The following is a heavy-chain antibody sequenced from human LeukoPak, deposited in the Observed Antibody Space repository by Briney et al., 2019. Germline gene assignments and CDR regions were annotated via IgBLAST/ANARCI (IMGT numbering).Heavy chain of an antibody. CDR1: GFTFSSYS. D-gene: IGHD6-19*01. CDR2: ISSSCSYI. CDR3: ARDPVAALIDY. V-gene: IGHV3-21*01. J-gene: IGHJ4*02. Sequence: GESLRLSCTASGFTFSSYSMNWVRQAPGQGLEWVSSISSSCSYIYYADSVKGRFTISRDNAKNSLYLQMNSLRAEDTAVYYCARDPVAALIDYWGQGTLVTVSS.